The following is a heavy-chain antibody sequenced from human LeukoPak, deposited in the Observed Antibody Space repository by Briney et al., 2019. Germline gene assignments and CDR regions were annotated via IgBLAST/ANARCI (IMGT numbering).Heavy chain of an antibody. J-gene: IGHJ4*02. D-gene: IGHD1-26*01. Sequence: PSETLSLTCTVSGGSISSYYWSWIRQPPGKGPEWIGYIYYSGSTNYNPSLKSRVTISVDTSKNQFSLKLSSVTAADTAVYYCARITSGSYYISWGQGTLVTVSS. V-gene: IGHV4-59*01. CDR3: ARITSGSYYIS. CDR1: GGSISSYY. CDR2: IYYSGST.